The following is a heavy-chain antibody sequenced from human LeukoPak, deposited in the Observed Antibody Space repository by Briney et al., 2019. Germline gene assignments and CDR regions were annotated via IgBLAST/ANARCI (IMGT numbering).Heavy chain of an antibody. J-gene: IGHJ4*02. CDR3: AKGGPSRVTVTTFDY. CDR1: GFTFSSYS. Sequence: PGGSLRLSCAASGFTFSSYSMNWVRQAPGKGLEWVSAISGSGGSTYYADSVKGRFTISRDNSKNTLYLQMNSLRAEDTAVYYCAKGGPSRVTVTTFDYWGQGTLVTVSS. V-gene: IGHV3-23*01. D-gene: IGHD4-17*01. CDR2: ISGSGGST.